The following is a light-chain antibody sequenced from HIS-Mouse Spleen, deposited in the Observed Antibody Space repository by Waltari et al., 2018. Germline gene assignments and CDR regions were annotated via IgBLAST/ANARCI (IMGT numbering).Light chain of an antibody. V-gene: IGLV3-10*01. CDR3: YSTDSSGNHRV. CDR1: ALPKKY. Sequence: SYELTQPPSVSVSPGQTARITCSGDALPKKYAYWYQQKSGHAPVLVIYEDSKRPSGITGRFSGSSSGTMATLTISGAQVEDEADYYCYSTDSSGNHRVFGGGTKLTVL. J-gene: IGLJ2*01. CDR2: EDS.